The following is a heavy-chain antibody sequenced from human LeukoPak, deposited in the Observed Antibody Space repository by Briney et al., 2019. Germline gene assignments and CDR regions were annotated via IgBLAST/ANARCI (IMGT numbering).Heavy chain of an antibody. Sequence: SETLSLTCIVSDYSMSSGFYWGWIRQPPGKGLQWIGNIYRTGTTYYNPSLKSRVTISLDTSRNQFSLKLNSVTAADTAVYYCAKSNGYGLIDIWGQGTMVTVSS. CDR1: DYSMSSGFY. CDR3: AKSNGYGLIDI. D-gene: IGHD3-22*01. CDR2: IYRTGTT. J-gene: IGHJ3*02. V-gene: IGHV4-38-2*02.